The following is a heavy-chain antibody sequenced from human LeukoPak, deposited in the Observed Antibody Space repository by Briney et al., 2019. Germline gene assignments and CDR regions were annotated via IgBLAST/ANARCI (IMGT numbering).Heavy chain of an antibody. D-gene: IGHD6-13*01. CDR3: ARDKRDGRIAAAGPCSINWLDP. CDR1: GGTFSSYA. Sequence: GASVKVSCKAPGGTFSSYAISWVRQAPGQGLEWMGGIIPIFGGANYAQKFQGRVPFTADESTSRAYMDPSRLRSEDRAVYYCARDKRDGRIAAAGPCSINWLDPWGQGTLVTVSS. V-gene: IGHV1-69*01. CDR2: IIPIFGGA. J-gene: IGHJ5*02.